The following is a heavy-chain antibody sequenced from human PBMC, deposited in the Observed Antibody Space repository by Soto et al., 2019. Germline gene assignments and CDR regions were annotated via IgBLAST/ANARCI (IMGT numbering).Heavy chain of an antibody. J-gene: IGHJ6*02. CDR2: INPNSGGT. CDR3: AIELRPSNMGTIYGMDV. V-gene: IGHV1-2*02. CDR1: GYTFTGYY. Sequence: ASVKVSCKASGYTFTGYYMHWVRQAPGQGLEWMGWINPNSGGTNYAQKFQGRVTMTRDTSISTAYMELSRLRSDDTAVYYCAIELRPSNMGTIYGMDVWGQGTTVTVSS. D-gene: IGHD7-27*01.